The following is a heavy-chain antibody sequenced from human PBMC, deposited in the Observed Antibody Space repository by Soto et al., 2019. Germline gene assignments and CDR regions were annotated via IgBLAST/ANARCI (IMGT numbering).Heavy chain of an antibody. V-gene: IGHV1-46*01. CDR2: INPSGGST. J-gene: IGHJ5*02. CDR1: GYTFTSYY. CDR3: ARGRIAVAGTAFLRYNWFDP. Sequence: ASVKVSCKASGYTFTSYYMHWVRQAPGQGLEWMGIINPSGGSTSYAQKFQGRVTMTRDTSTSTVYMELSSLRSEDTAVYYCARGRIAVAGTAFLRYNWFDPWGQGTLVTVSS. D-gene: IGHD6-19*01.